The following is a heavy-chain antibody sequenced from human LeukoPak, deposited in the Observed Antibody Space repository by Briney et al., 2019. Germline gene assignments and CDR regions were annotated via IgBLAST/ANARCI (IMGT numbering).Heavy chain of an antibody. CDR3: AKELCSGGSCYSYYYGMDV. J-gene: IGHJ6*02. V-gene: IGHV3-23*01. Sequence: GGSLRLSCAASGFTFSSYAMSWVPQAPGKGLEWVSAISGSGGSTYYADSVKGRFTISRDNSKNTLYLQMNSLRAEDTAVYYCAKELCSGGSCYSYYYGMDVWGQGTTVTVSS. CDR2: ISGSGGST. CDR1: GFTFSSYA. D-gene: IGHD2-15*01.